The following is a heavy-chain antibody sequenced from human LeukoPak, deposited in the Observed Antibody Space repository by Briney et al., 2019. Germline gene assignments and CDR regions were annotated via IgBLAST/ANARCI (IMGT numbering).Heavy chain of an antibody. D-gene: IGHD1-26*01. CDR1: GFTFSSYS. Sequence: GGSLRLSCAASGFTFSSYSMNWVRQAPGKGLEWVSSISSSSSYIYYADSVKGRFTISRDNAKNSLYLQMNSLRAEDTAVYYXXRDXSGSRRLPIDAFDIWGQGTMVTVSS. V-gene: IGHV3-21*01. CDR2: ISSSSSYI. CDR3: XRDXSGSRRLPIDAFDI. J-gene: IGHJ3*02.